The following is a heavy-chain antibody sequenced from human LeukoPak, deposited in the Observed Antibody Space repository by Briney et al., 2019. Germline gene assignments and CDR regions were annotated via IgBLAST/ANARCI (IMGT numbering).Heavy chain of an antibody. CDR1: GFTFSSYT. D-gene: IGHD1-1*01. CDR3: ARDRSTTSKFFDP. CDR2: ISFNGNEK. J-gene: IGHJ5*02. V-gene: IGHV3-30*04. Sequence: GRSLRLPCAASGFTFSSYTMHWVRQASGKGLEWVAFISFNGNEKKYGGSVKGRFTISRDNSNNMLYLQMTGLRFDDTAVYYCARDRSTTSKFFDPWGQGTLVTVSS.